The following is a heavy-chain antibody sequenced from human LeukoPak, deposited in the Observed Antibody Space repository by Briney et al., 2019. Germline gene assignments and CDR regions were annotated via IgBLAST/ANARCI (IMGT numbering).Heavy chain of an antibody. CDR3: AVLTTGWRFQH. D-gene: IGHD6-19*01. CDR2: INSDGSST. V-gene: IGHV3-74*01. J-gene: IGHJ1*01. CDR1: GFTFSSYW. Sequence: GGSLRLSRAASGFTFSSYWMHWVRQAPGKGLVWVSRINSDGSSTSYADSVKGRFTISRDNAKNTLYLQMNSLRAEDTAVYYRAVLTTGWRFQHWGQGTLVTVSS.